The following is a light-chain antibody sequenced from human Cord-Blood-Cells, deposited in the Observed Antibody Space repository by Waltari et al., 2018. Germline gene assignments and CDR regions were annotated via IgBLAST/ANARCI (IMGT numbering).Light chain of an antibody. CDR1: SSDVGGYND. J-gene: IGLJ1*01. CDR3: SSYAGSNNYV. Sequence: QSALTQPPSASGSPGQSVTIPCTGTSSDVGGYNDVSCYQQHPGKPPKLWIYEFSKRPSGFPDRFSGSKSGNTASLTVSGLQAEDEADYYCSSYAGSNNYVFGTGTKVTVL. CDR2: EFS. V-gene: IGLV2-8*01.